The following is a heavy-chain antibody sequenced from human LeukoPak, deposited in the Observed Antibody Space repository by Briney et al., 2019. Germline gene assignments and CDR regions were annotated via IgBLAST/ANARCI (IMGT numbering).Heavy chain of an antibody. V-gene: IGHV4-61*02. D-gene: IGHD5-12*01. CDR2: IYTSGST. CDR3: ARHTRRGYSGYDLGRYYFDY. CDR1: GGSISSGSYY. J-gene: IGHJ4*02. Sequence: SETLSLTCTVSGGSISSGSYYWSWIRQPAGKGLEWIGRIYTSGSTNYNPSLKSRVTISVDTSKNQFSLKLSSVTAADTAVYYCARHTRRGYSGYDLGRYYFDYWGQGTLVTVSS.